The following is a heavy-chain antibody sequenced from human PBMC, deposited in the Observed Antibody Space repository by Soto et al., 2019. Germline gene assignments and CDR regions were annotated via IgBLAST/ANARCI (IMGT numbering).Heavy chain of an antibody. Sequence: GGSLRLSCASAGFTFVDYWMHWVRQPPGKGPEWVSRMTGDGRTTQYADSVKGRFTASRDNAKSTLYLQMNSPRAEDTAVYYCATADVDYWGPGTLVTVSS. J-gene: IGHJ4*02. CDR2: MTGDGRTT. V-gene: IGHV3-74*03. CDR3: ATADVDY. CDR1: GFTFVDYW.